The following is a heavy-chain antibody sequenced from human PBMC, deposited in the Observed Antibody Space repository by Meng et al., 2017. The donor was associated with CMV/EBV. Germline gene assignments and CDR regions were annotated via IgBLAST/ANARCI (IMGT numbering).Heavy chain of an antibody. CDR3: ARVRNSKTYDFWSSKNVGPMDV. V-gene: IGHV1-69*05. CDR2: IIPIFGTA. Sequence: SVKVSCKASGGTFSSYAISWVRQDPGQGLEWMGGIIPIFGTANYAQKFQGRVTITTDESTSTAYMELSSLRSEDTAVYYCARVRNSKTYDFWSSKNVGPMDVWGQGTTVTVSS. D-gene: IGHD3-3*01. CDR1: GGTFSSYA. J-gene: IGHJ6*02.